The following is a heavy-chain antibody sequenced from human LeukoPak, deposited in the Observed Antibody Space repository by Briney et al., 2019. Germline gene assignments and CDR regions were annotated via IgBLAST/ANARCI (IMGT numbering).Heavy chain of an antibody. Sequence: PGRSLRLSCAASGFIFSSYAMHWVRQAPGKGLEWVVVKAFDGSDEYYADSVKGRFTISRDNSKNTLYLQVNSLRGEDTAVYYCAKSLRTRIYYFDYWGQGTLVTVSS. J-gene: IGHJ4*02. V-gene: IGHV3-30*04. D-gene: IGHD1-7*01. CDR3: AKSLRTRIYYFDY. CDR2: KAFDGSDE. CDR1: GFIFSSYA.